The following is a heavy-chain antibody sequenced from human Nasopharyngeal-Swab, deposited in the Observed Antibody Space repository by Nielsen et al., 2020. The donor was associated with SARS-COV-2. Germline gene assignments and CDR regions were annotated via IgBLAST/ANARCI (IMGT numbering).Heavy chain of an antibody. J-gene: IGHJ3*02. CDR2: ISAYNGNT. D-gene: IGHD3-9*01. CDR3: ARDAGHSVLRYFDWLPKVYAFDI. Sequence: ASVKVSCKASGYTFTSYGISWVRQAPGQGLEWMGWISAYNGNTNYAQKLQGRVTMTTDTSTSTAYMELRRLRSDDTAVYYCARDAGHSVLRYFDWLPKVYAFDIWGQGTMVTVSS. V-gene: IGHV1-18*01. CDR1: GYTFTSYG.